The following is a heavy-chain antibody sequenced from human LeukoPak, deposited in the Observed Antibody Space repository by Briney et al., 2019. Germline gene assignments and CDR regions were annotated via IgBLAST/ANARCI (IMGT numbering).Heavy chain of an antibody. J-gene: IGHJ4*02. V-gene: IGHV3-30-3*01. CDR2: ISYDGSNK. CDR1: GLTFSSYA. Sequence: GGSLRLSCAASGLTFSSYAMHWVRQAPGKGLEWVAVISYDGSNKYYADSVKGRFTISRDNSKNTLYLQMNSLRAEDTAVYYCARQLQLVFDYWGQGTLVTVSS. CDR3: ARQLQLVFDY. D-gene: IGHD6-13*01.